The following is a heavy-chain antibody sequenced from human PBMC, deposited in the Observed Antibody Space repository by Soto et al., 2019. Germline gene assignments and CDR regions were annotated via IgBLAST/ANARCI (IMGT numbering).Heavy chain of an antibody. D-gene: IGHD1-26*01. J-gene: IGHJ4*02. V-gene: IGHV4-59*08. CDR2: IYNIGST. CDR3: ARGNPFTSSGELDF. Sequence: SETLSLTCTVSGGSISGYYWSWPPQPPGKGLEWIGYIYNIGSTNYNPPLRSRVTMSMDTSQEQFSLKLSSVTATDTAVYYCARGNPFTSSGELDFWGQGTLVTSSS. CDR1: GGSISGYY.